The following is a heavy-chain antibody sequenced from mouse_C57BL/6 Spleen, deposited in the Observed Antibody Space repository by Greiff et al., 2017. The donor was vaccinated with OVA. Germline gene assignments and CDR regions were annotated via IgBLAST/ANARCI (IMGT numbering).Heavy chain of an antibody. J-gene: IGHJ3*01. Sequence: VQLQESGAELVKPGASVKISCKASGYAFSSYWMNWVKQRPGKGLEWIGQIYPGDGDTNYNGKFKGKATLTADKSSSTAYMQLSSLTSEDSAVYVCARKSPYGYDEAWFAYWGQGTLVTVSA. CDR2: IYPGDGDT. CDR3: ARKSPYGYDEAWFAY. D-gene: IGHD2-2*01. V-gene: IGHV1-80*01. CDR1: GYAFSSYW.